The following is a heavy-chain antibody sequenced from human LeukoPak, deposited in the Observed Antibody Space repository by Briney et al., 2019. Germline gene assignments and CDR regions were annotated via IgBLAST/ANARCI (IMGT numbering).Heavy chain of an antibody. Sequence: GGSLRLSCAASGFTFSSYSMNWVRQAPGKGLEWVSSISSSSSYIYYADSVKGRFTISRDNAKNSLYLQMNTLRAEDTALYYCARVSDISVAAYFDYWGQGTLVTVSS. CDR2: ISSSSSYI. D-gene: IGHD6-19*01. CDR3: ARVSDISVAAYFDY. CDR1: GFTFSSYS. V-gene: IGHV3-21*04. J-gene: IGHJ4*02.